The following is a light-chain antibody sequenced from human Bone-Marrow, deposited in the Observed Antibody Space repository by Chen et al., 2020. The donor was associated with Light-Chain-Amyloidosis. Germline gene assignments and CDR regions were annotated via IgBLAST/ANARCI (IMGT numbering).Light chain of an antibody. V-gene: IGLV3-21*02. Sequence: SYVLTQPSSLSIAHGQPATIACGGYNIGSTSVHWYQQRPGQAPLLVVHDDSDRPSGNPERLSGSNSGNTATLTISRVEAGDEADYYCQVWDRSSDRPVFGGGTKLTVL. J-gene: IGLJ3*02. CDR3: QVWDRSSDRPV. CDR1: NIGSTS. CDR2: DDS.